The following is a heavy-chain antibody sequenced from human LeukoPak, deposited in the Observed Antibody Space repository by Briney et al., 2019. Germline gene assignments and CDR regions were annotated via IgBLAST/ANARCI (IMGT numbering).Heavy chain of an antibody. V-gene: IGHV1-69*13. Sequence: ASVKVSCKASGGTFSGYAISWVRQAPGQGLEWMGGIIPIFGTANYAQKFQGRVTITADDSTSTAYMELSSLRSEDTAVYYCARATWYQLPHFQHWGQGTLVTVSS. CDR1: GGTFSGYA. CDR3: ARATWYQLPHFQH. J-gene: IGHJ1*01. CDR2: IIPIFGTA. D-gene: IGHD2-2*01.